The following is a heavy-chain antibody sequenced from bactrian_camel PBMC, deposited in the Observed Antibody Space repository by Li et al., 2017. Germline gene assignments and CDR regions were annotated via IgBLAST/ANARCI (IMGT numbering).Heavy chain of an antibody. Sequence: VQLVESGGGTVQAGGSLRLSCEVSAVGQSTNCMGWFRQAPGKEREAVSVIYMGEGNAYYADSVKGRFSISQDEAKSTIYLEMNNLQPEDTAMYYCVADQNYCYLQYPYSIWGQGTQVTVSS. V-gene: IGHV3S59*01. CDR2: IYMGEGNA. J-gene: IGHJ6*01. CDR3: VADQNYCYLQYPYSI. D-gene: IGHD1*01. CDR1: AVGQSTNC.